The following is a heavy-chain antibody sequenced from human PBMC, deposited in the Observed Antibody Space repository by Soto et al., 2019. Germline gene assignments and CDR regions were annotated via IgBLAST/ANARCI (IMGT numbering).Heavy chain of an antibody. J-gene: IGHJ3*02. D-gene: IGHD3-22*01. CDR2: IYYSGST. CDR3: ARDPGPTYYNDSSGRSDAFDI. V-gene: IGHV4-31*03. Sequence: QVQLQESGPGLVKPSQTLSLTCTVSGGSISSGGYYWSWIRQHPGKGLEWIGYIYYSGSTYYNPSLKSRVTISVDTSKNHVSLKLSSVTAADTAVYYCARDPGPTYYNDSSGRSDAFDIWGQWTMVTVSS. CDR1: GGSISSGGYY.